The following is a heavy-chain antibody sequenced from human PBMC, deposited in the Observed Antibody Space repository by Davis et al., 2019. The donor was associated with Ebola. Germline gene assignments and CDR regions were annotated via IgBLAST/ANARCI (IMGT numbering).Heavy chain of an antibody. J-gene: IGHJ6*04. V-gene: IGHV1-18*01. Sequence: ASVKVSCKASGYTFTSYGISWVRQAPGQRLEWMGWINAGNGNTKYSQKFQGRVTITADESTSTAYMELSSLRSEDTAVYYCARVPQAYSSSSIRFHYYYGMDVWGKGTTVTVSS. D-gene: IGHD6-6*01. CDR1: GYTFTSYG. CDR3: ARVPQAYSSSSIRFHYYYGMDV. CDR2: INAGNGNT.